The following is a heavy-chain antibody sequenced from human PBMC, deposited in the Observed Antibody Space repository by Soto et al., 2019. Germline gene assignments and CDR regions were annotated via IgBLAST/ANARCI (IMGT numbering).Heavy chain of an antibody. CDR1: GGPFSNYY. CDR2: INHSGST. D-gene: IGHD1-20*01. Sequence: SETLSLTCAVYGGPFSNYYWSWIRQPPGKGLEWIGEINHSGSTNYNPLKSRVTISIDTSKNQFSLRLTSVTAADTAVYYCARGGPTITSADYYYYGMDVWGQGTTVTVSS. J-gene: IGHJ6*02. CDR3: ARGGPTITSADYYYYGMDV. V-gene: IGHV4-34*01.